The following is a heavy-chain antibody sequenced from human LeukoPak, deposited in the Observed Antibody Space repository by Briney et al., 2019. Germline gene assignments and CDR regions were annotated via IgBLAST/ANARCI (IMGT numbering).Heavy chain of an antibody. CDR3: ARLYSGSYLYYYYYYTDV. CDR2: INHSGST. CDR1: GGSFSGYY. Sequence: SEILSLTCAVYGGSFSGYYWSWIRQSPGKGLEWIGEINHSGSTNYNPSLKSRVTISVDTSKNQFSLKLSSVTAADTAVYYCARLYSGSYLYYYYYYTDVWGKGTTVTISS. J-gene: IGHJ6*03. V-gene: IGHV4-34*01. D-gene: IGHD1-26*01.